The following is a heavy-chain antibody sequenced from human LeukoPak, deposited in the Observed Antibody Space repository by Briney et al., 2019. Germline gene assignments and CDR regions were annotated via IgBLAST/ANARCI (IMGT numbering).Heavy chain of an antibody. CDR3: AKVDTGYSYGNFDY. CDR2: ISSSDGGI. CDR1: GFSFSTFA. V-gene: IGHV3-23*01. Sequence: PGGSLRLSCAASGFSFSTFAMSWVRQAPGKGLEWVSGISSSDGGIYYADSVKGRFTISRDNSKNTLYLQMNSLRAEDTAVYFCAKVDTGYSYGNFDYWGQGTLVTVSS. D-gene: IGHD5-18*01. J-gene: IGHJ4*02.